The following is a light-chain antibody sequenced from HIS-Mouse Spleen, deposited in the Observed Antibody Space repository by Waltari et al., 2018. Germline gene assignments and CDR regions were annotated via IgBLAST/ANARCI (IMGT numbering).Light chain of an antibody. CDR2: CAS. Sequence: DIVMTQSPDSLAVSLVEGATIHCQSSQSVLYSSNNKNYLAWYQQKPGQPPKLLIYCASTRESGVPDRFSGSGSGTDFTLTISSLQAEDVAVYYCQQYYSTPYTFGQGTKLEIK. V-gene: IGKV4-1*01. CDR3: QQYYSTPYT. CDR1: QSVLYSSNNKNY. J-gene: IGKJ2*01.